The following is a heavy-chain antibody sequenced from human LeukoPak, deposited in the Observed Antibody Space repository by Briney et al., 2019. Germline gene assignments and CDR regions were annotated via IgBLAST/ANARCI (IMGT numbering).Heavy chain of an antibody. D-gene: IGHD2-15*01. CDR2: IVVTFGIA. J-gene: IGHJ2*01. V-gene: IGHV1-69*04. Sequence: SVKVSCKASGGTFSGDAINWVRQAPGQGLECMGRIVVTFGIANYAQGFQGRVTITADKSTGTASMQLSSLRSEDTALYYCARSSCSGASCYSRDDWYLDLWGRGTLVTVSS. CDR3: ARSSCSGASCYSRDDWYLDL. CDR1: GGTFSGDA.